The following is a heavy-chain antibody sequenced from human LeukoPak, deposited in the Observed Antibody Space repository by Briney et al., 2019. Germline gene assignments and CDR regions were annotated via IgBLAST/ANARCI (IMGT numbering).Heavy chain of an antibody. Sequence: SVKVSCKASGGTFSSYAISWVRQAPGQGLEWMGRIIPIFGIANYAQKFQGRVTITADKSTSTAYMELSSLRSEDTAVYYCGREGGITGTDLDYWGQGTLVTVSS. J-gene: IGHJ4*02. CDR3: GREGGITGTDLDY. V-gene: IGHV1-69*04. CDR1: GGTFSSYA. CDR2: IIPIFGIA. D-gene: IGHD1-20*01.